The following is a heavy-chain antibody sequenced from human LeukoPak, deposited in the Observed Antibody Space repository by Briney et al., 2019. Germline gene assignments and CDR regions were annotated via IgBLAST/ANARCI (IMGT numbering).Heavy chain of an antibody. J-gene: IGHJ5*02. CDR2: MSPNSRNT. CDR3: ARGRGTKIWLDQ. D-gene: IGHD3-10*01. Sequence: GDSLKVSCKASGYTFTSYDINWVRHAPGPGLECIGWMSPNSRNTGYAQKFQGRVTKTWNTPIRTAYMEWSSLSSDDTALYYGARGRGTKIWLDQWGQGTLVTVSS. CDR1: GYTFTSYD. V-gene: IGHV1-8*01.